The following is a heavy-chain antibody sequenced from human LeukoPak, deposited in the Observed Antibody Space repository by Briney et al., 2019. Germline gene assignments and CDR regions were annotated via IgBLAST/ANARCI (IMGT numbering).Heavy chain of an antibody. Sequence: SETLSLTCTVSGGSISSYYWSWIRQPPGKGLEWIGYIYYSGSTNYNPSLKSRVTISVDTSKNQSSLKLSSVTAADTAVYYCARQGYSSGWYGGLFDYWGQGTLVTVSS. J-gene: IGHJ4*02. V-gene: IGHV4-59*08. D-gene: IGHD6-19*01. CDR1: GGSISSYY. CDR2: IYYSGST. CDR3: ARQGYSSGWYGGLFDY.